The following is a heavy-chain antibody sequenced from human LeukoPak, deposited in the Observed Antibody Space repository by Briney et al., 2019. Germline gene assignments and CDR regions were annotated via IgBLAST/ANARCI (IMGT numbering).Heavy chain of an antibody. D-gene: IGHD2/OR15-2a*01. J-gene: IGHJ4*02. CDR1: GGSMNNYY. V-gene: IGHV4-4*07. Sequence: SETLSLTCTVSGGSMNNYYWNWLRQSAGKGLEWIGHIYSSGSTNYNPSLKSRVTMSIDTSKSQFFLKLSSVTAADTAVYYCARRIDYWGQGTLVTVSS. CDR3: ARRIDY. CDR2: IYSSGST.